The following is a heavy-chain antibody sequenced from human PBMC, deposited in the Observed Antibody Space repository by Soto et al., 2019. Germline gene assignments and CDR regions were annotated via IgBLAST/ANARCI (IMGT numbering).Heavy chain of an antibody. CDR3: AKIYCGGGSCYWFFDL. CDR1: GFTFSTHG. CDR2: VSYDGGSK. D-gene: IGHD2-15*01. V-gene: IGHV3-30*18. J-gene: IGHJ2*01. Sequence: QVQLVESGGGVVQPGRSLRLSCAASGFTFSTHGMHWVRQAPGKGLEWVAVVSYDGGSKYYADSVKGRFTASRDNSQNTLYLAMNSLRTEDTAVYYCAKIYCGGGSCYWFFDLWCRGALVTVSS.